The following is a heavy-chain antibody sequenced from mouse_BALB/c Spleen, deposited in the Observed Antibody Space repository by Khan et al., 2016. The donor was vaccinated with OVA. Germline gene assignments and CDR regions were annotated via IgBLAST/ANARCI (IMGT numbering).Heavy chain of an antibody. CDR1: GYSITSDYA. Sequence: EVQLQESGPGLVKPSQSLSLTCTVTGYSITSDYAWNWIRQFPGNKLEWMGYISYSGRTSYNPSLKSRISITRDTSRNQFFLQLNSVTTEDTATYYCARSVTITTVVATAFDYWGQGTTLTVSS. D-gene: IGHD1-1*01. CDR3: ARSVTITTVVATAFDY. J-gene: IGHJ2*01. V-gene: IGHV3-2*02. CDR2: ISYSGRT.